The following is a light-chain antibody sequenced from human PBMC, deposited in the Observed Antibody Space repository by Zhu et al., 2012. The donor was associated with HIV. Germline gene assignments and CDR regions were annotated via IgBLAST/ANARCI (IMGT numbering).Light chain of an antibody. CDR1: QGISNH. V-gene: IGKV1-9*01. Sequence: DIQLTQFPSFLSASVGDRVTITCRASQGISNHLAWYHQKPGKAPKLLIYGASILQSGVPSRFSGSGSGTEFTLTISSLQPEDFATYFCQHLTLYPTFGGGSKVEIK. CDR3: QHLTLYPT. J-gene: IGKJ4*01. CDR2: GAS.